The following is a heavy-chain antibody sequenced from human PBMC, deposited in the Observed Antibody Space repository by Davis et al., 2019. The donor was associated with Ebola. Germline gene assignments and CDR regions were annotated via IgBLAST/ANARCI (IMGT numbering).Heavy chain of an antibody. D-gene: IGHD3-10*01. V-gene: IGHV1-8*02. CDR3: ARDLRAYYYGSGSYLNWFDP. CDR1: GGTFSSYA. CDR2: MNPNSGNT. Sequence: ASVKVSCKASGGTFSSYAISWVRQATGQGLEWMGWMNPNSGNTGYAQKFQGRVTMTRNTSISTAYMELSSLRSEDTAVYYCARDLRAYYYGSGSYLNWFDPWGQGTLVTVSS. J-gene: IGHJ5*02.